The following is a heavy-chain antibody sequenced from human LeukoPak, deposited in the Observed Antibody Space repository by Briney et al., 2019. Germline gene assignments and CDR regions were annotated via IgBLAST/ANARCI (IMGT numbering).Heavy chain of an antibody. CDR2: ISGSGGST. D-gene: IGHD1-1*01. Sequence: GGSLRLSCAASGFTFSSYAMSWVRQAPGKGLEWVSAISGSGGSTYYADSVKGRFTISRDNSKNTLYLQMNSLRAEDTAVYYCASPGRAGTTLPFDYWGQGTLVTVSA. V-gene: IGHV3-23*01. CDR1: GFTFSSYA. J-gene: IGHJ4*02. CDR3: ASPGRAGTTLPFDY.